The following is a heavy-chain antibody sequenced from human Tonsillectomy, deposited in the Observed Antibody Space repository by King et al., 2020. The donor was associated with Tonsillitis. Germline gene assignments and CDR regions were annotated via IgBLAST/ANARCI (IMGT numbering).Heavy chain of an antibody. CDR2: ISWNSDSI. CDR3: AKTPSSWGPGH. CDR1: GFTFDDYD. J-gene: IGHJ4*02. D-gene: IGHD6-13*01. V-gene: IGHV3-9*01. Sequence: VQLVESGGGLVQPGRSLRLSCAASGFTFDDYDMYWVRQAPGKGLEWVSGISWNSDSIGYADSVKGRFTISRDNAKNSLYLQMNSLRAEDTALYYCAKTPSSWGPGHWGQGTLVTVSS.